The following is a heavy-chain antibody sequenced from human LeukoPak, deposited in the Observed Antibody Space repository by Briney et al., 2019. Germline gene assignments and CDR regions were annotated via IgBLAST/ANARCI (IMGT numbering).Heavy chain of an antibody. CDR3: ARHLYYYDSSGYSPYYFDY. CDR1: GGSISSSSYY. CDR2: IYYSGST. Sequence: SETLSLTCTVSGGSISSSSYYWGWIRQPPGKGLEWIASIYYSGSTYYNPSLKSRVTISVDTSKNQFSLELSSVTAADTAVYYCARHLYYYDSSGYSPYYFDYWGQGTLVTVSS. V-gene: IGHV4-39*01. D-gene: IGHD3-22*01. J-gene: IGHJ4*02.